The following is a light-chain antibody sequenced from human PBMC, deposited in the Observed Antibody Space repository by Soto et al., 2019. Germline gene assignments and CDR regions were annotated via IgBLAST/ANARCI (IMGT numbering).Light chain of an antibody. CDR2: EVN. V-gene: IGLV2-8*01. Sequence: QSVLTQPPSASGSPGQSVTISCTGTSSDVGAYNYVSWYQQYPGKAPKHMIYEVNKRPSGVPDRFTGSKPGKTASLTVSGLHPDDEADYHCPSSAGSNIWVFGGGTKVTVL. CDR1: SSDVGAYNY. CDR3: PSSAGSNIWV. J-gene: IGLJ3*02.